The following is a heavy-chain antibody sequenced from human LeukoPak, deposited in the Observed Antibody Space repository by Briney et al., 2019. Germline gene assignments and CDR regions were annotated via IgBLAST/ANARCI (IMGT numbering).Heavy chain of an antibody. CDR2: ISDSGSTT. CDR3: AKYISGYAPNFDY. J-gene: IGHJ4*02. Sequence: GGSLRLSCAASGFTFSSYAMTWVRQAPGKVLEWVSVISDSGSTTHYADSVQGRFIISRDNSENTLYLHMDSLRAEDTAVYYCAKYISGYAPNFDYWGQGTLVTVSS. V-gene: IGHV3-23*01. D-gene: IGHD6-19*01. CDR1: GFTFSSYA.